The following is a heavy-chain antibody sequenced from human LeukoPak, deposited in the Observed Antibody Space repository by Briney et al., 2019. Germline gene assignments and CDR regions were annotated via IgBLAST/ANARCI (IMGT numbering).Heavy chain of an antibody. D-gene: IGHD3-10*01. CDR2: LYHPDST. Sequence: SETLSLTCAVSGYPINNAHYWVWIRQPPGKGLEWIGSLYHPDSTYYNPSLKSRVTMSVDTSRNQFSLKLSFVTAADTAVYYCARQYDSYFYYYLDLWGTGTTVTVSS. V-gene: IGHV4-38-2*01. CDR3: ARQYDSYFYYYLDL. J-gene: IGHJ6*04. CDR1: GYPINNAHY.